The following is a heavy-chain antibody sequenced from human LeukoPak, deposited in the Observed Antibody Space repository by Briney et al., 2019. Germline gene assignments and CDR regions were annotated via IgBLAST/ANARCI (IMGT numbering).Heavy chain of an antibody. CDR3: ARVGYYYDSSGYPDY. CDR2: ISAYNGNT. Sequence: ASVKVSCKASGYTFTSYGIIWVRQAPGQGLEWMGWISAYNGNTNYAQKLQGRVTMTTDTSTSTAYMELRSLRSDDTAVYYCARVGYYYDSSGYPDYWGQGTLVTVSS. D-gene: IGHD3-22*01. CDR1: GYTFTSYG. V-gene: IGHV1-18*01. J-gene: IGHJ4*02.